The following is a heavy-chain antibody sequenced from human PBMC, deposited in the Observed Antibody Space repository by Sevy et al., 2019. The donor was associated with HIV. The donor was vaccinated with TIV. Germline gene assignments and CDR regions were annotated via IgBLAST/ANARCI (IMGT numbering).Heavy chain of an antibody. CDR2: ISSSGTII. Sequence: GGSLRLSCAASGLNVSDYFMSWIRQAPGKRPEWVSYISSSGTIIYYADSVKGRFTISRDNAKNSLYLQMNSLRAEDTAVYYCARAPASGLRYFDRVYIDYWGQGTLVTVSS. J-gene: IGHJ4*02. CDR3: ARAPASGLRYFDRVYIDY. D-gene: IGHD3-9*01. V-gene: IGHV3-11*04. CDR1: GLNVSDYF.